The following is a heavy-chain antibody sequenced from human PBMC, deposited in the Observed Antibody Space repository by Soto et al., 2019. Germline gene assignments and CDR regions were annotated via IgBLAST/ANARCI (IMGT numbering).Heavy chain of an antibody. D-gene: IGHD5-18*01. V-gene: IGHV4-39*01. J-gene: IGHJ4*02. CDR2: IYYSGST. CDR3: ARRAVQLWSNPFDY. Sequence: TSETLSLTCTVSGGSISSSSYYWGGIRQPPGKGLEWIGSIYYSGSTYYNPSLKSRVTISVDTSKNQFSLKLSSVTAADTAVYYCARRAVQLWSNPFDYWGQGTLVTVSS. CDR1: GGSISSSSYY.